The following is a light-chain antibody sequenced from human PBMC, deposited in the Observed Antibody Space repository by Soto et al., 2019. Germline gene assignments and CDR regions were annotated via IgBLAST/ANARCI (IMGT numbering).Light chain of an antibody. J-gene: IGKJ5*01. Sequence: DKVMTQSPATLSVSPGERATLSCRASQSVSNNLAWYQQKPGQTPRLLIYAASTRATDIPARFSGSGSGTEFTLTVSSLQSEDFAIYYCQQYKNWPITFGQGTRLESK. CDR2: AAS. V-gene: IGKV3-15*01. CDR3: QQYKNWPIT. CDR1: QSVSNN.